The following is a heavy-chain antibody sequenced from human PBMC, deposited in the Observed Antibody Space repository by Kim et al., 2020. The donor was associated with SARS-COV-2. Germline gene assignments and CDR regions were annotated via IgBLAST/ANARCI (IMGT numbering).Heavy chain of an antibody. D-gene: IGHD5-12*01. V-gene: IGHV1-3*01. Sequence: QKFQGRVTLTRDTSASTAYMELSSLRSEDTAVYYCARVGNGYSGYDYDYWGQGTLVTVSS. CDR3: ARVGNGYSGYDYDY. J-gene: IGHJ4*02.